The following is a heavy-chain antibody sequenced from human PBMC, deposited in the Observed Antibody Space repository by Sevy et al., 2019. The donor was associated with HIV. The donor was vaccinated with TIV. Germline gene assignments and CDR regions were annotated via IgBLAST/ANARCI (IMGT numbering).Heavy chain of an antibody. D-gene: IGHD6-13*01. V-gene: IGHV3-49*04. CDR2: LKSDVYGGTV. J-gene: IGHJ4*02. CDR3: TRWKAAQSIFDY. CDR1: GFTFGDYC. Sequence: GGSLRLSCTASGFTFGDYCMSWVRQAPGKGLEWVAFLKSDVYGGTVDHAASVRGRFVISRADSKTIAYLQMNDLKTEDTDVYYCTRWKAAQSIFDYWGQGALVTVSS.